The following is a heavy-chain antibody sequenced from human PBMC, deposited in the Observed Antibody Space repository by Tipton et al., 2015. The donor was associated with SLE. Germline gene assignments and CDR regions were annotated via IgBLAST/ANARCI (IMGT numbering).Heavy chain of an antibody. CDR3: ARDPFTIRGYYYGMDV. Sequence: SLRLSCAASGFTFSSYAMHWVRQAPGKGLEWVAVISYDGSNKYYADSVKGRFTISRDNSKNTLYLQMNSLRAEDTAVYYCARDPFTIRGYYYGMDVWGQGTTVAVSS. D-gene: IGHD3-3*01. CDR2: ISYDGSNK. CDR1: GFTFSSYA. J-gene: IGHJ6*02. V-gene: IGHV3-30-3*01.